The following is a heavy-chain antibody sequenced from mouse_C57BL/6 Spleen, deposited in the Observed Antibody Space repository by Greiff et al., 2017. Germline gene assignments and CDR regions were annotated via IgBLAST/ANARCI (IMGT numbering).Heavy chain of an antibody. CDR1: GYTFTSYW. CDR2: INPSNGGT. J-gene: IGHJ3*01. D-gene: IGHD2-12*01. Sequence: QVQLQQPGTELVKPGASVKLSCKASGYTFTSYWMNWVKQRPGQGLEWIGNINPSNGGTNYNEKFKSKATLTVDKSSSTAYMQLSSLTSEDSAVYYCARSKHYYSDAWFAYWGQGTLVTVSA. CDR3: ARSKHYYSDAWFAY. V-gene: IGHV1-53*01.